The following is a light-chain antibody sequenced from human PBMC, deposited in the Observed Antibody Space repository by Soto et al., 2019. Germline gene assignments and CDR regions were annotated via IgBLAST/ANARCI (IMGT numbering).Light chain of an antibody. Sequence: DIQMTQSPSSLSASVGDRVTITCRASQSIVTYLNWYQQKPGKAPKLLIYTASNLQSGVPSRFSGRGSGTDFTLTISSLQPEDYAVYYCQQSYSTPRTFGQGTKLDIK. V-gene: IGKV1-39*01. CDR1: QSIVTY. CDR3: QQSYSTPRT. CDR2: TAS. J-gene: IGKJ2*01.